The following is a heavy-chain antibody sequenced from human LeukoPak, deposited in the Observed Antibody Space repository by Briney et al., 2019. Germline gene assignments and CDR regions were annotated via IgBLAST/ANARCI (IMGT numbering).Heavy chain of an antibody. CDR1: GGTFSSYA. CDR2: IIPILGIA. J-gene: IGHJ4*02. CDR3: ARDGIRVGATTVFDY. Sequence: GASVKVSCKASGGTFSSYAISWVRQAPGQGLEWMGRIIPILGIANYAQKFQGRVTITADKSTSTAYMELSSLRSEDTAVYYCARDGIRVGATTVFDYWGQGTLVTVSS. V-gene: IGHV1-69*04. D-gene: IGHD1-26*01.